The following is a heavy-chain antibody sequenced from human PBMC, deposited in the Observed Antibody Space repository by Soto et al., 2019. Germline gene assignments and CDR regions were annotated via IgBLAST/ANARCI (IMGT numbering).Heavy chain of an antibody. V-gene: IGHV3-74*01. J-gene: IGHJ4*02. CDR2: INDDRIST. CDR1: GSTFCSRS. D-gene: IGHD2-8*02. Sequence: WESXRLSCVASGSTFCSRSIYWFRQVPGKGPECVSRINDDRISTNYADSVKGPLNISRDKDKNTLYIKMNALRVEDTGVYYCKRGHRNTSTGKGAFWGQGTLVTVSS. CDR3: KRGHRNTSTGKGAF.